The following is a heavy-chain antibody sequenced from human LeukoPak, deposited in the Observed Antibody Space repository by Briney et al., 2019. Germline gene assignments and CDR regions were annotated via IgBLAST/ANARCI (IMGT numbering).Heavy chain of an antibody. CDR3: ARDVTITMMLMDV. CDR2: INSDGSST. CDR1: GFTFSSYW. J-gene: IGHJ6*03. Sequence: GGSLRLSCAASGFTFSSYWMHWVRQAPGKGLGWVSRINSDGSSTSYADSVKGRFTISRHNAKNTLYLQMNSLRAEDTAVYYCARDVTITMMLMDVWGKGTTVTISS. D-gene: IGHD3-22*01. V-gene: IGHV3-74*01.